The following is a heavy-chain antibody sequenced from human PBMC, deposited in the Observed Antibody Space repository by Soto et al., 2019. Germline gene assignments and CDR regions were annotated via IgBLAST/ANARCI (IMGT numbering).Heavy chain of an antibody. Sequence: QVHLVQSGAEVKKPGASVKVSCKASGYTFTSYGITWVRQAPGQGLEWMGWSSAHNGNTDYAQKLQGRVIVTRDTSTSTAYMELRSLRSVDTAVYYCARGRYGEYWGQGALVTVSS. CDR2: SSAHNGNT. V-gene: IGHV1-18*01. D-gene: IGHD3-10*01. CDR1: GYTFTSYG. CDR3: ARGRYGEY. J-gene: IGHJ4*02.